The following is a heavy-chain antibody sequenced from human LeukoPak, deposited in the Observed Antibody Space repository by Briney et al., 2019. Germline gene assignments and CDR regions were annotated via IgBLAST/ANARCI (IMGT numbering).Heavy chain of an antibody. D-gene: IGHD1-26*01. J-gene: IGHJ5*02. Sequence: ASVKVSCKASGYTFTSYGISWVRQAPGQGLEWMGWISAYNGNTNYAQKLQGRVTMPTDTSTSTAYMELRSLRSEDTAVYYCARCPGWELLRGYWFDPWGQGTLVTVSS. CDR3: ARCPGWELLRGYWFDP. CDR1: GYTFTSYG. V-gene: IGHV1-18*01. CDR2: ISAYNGNT.